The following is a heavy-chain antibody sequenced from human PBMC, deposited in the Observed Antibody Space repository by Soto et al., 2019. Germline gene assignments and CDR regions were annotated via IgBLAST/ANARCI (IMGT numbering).Heavy chain of an antibody. V-gene: IGHV1-8*01. CDR3: GRSSNMIVVAPAY. CDR1: GYTFTSYD. J-gene: IGHJ4*02. D-gene: IGHD3-22*01. Sequence: QVQLVQSGAEVKKPGASVKVSCKASGYTFTSYDINWVRQATGQGLEWMGWMNPNSGNTDYAQKFQGRVTMTRNTSISTAYMELGSLRSEDTAVYYCGRSSNMIVVAPAYWGQGTMVAVSS. CDR2: MNPNSGNT.